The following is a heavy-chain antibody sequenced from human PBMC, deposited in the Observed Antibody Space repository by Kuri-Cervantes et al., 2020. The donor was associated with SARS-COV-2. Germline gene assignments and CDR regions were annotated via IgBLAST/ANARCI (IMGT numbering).Heavy chain of an antibody. CDR2: IYYSGST. CDR1: GGSISSYY. CDR3: ATNVGYFDY. J-gene: IGHJ4*02. V-gene: IGHV4-59*01. D-gene: IGHD1-1*01. Sequence: ESLKISCTVSGGSISSYYWSWIRQPPGKGLEWIGYIYYSGSTNYNPSLKSRVTISVDTSKNQFSLKLSSVTAADTAVYYCATNVGYFDYWGQGTLVTVSS.